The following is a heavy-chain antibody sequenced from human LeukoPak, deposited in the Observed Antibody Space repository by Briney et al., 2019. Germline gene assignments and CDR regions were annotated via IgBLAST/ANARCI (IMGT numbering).Heavy chain of an antibody. CDR1: GFTVSSNY. D-gene: IGHD4-17*01. CDR2: IYSGGST. CDR3: ARGPAYYGDLQDY. V-gene: IGHV3-53*01. J-gene: IGHJ4*02. Sequence: PGGSLRLSCAASGFTVSSNYMSWVRQAPGKGLEWVSVIYSGGSTYYADSVKGRFTISRDNSKNTLYLQMNSLRAEDTAVYYCARGPAYYGDLQDYWGQGTLVTVSS.